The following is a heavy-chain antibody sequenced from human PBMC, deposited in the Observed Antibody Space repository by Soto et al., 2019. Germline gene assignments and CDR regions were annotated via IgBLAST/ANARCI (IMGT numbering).Heavy chain of an antibody. Sequence: EVQLVESGGNLVQPGGSLRLSCVGSGFTFSSNWMTWVRQAPGKGRGWVGNIRQDGSEKNYVDSVKGRFTISRDNAKNSLYLQMNSLRAEDTAVYYCAREIVVARGASYFDYWGPGTLVTVSS. J-gene: IGHJ4*02. CDR1: GFTFSSNW. CDR2: IRQDGSEK. CDR3: AREIVVARGASYFDY. V-gene: IGHV3-7*04. D-gene: IGHD2-2*01.